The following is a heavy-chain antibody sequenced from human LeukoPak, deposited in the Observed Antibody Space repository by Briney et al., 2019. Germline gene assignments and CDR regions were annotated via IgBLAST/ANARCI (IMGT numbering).Heavy chain of an antibody. D-gene: IGHD3-22*01. CDR3: ARATSTGYFYFDS. CDR2: IYYSGST. V-gene: IGHV4-61*05. J-gene: IGHJ4*02. Sequence: SETLSLTCTVSGGSISTSSFYWGWIRQPPGKRLEWIGYIYYSGSTNYNPSLKSRVTMSVDTSKNQFSLKVNSVTAADTAVYYCARATSTGYFYFDSWGQGTLVTVSS. CDR1: GGSISTSSFY.